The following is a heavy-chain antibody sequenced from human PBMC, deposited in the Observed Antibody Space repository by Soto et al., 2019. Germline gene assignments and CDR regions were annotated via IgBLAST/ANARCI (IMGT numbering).Heavy chain of an antibody. CDR3: AHSSGEQQSYGMDV. D-gene: IGHD6-13*01. Sequence: SGPTLVLPTQTLTLTCTFAGFSLRTSGVSVGWIRQPQGKALEWLALIYWNDDKRYSPSLKRRLTITKDTSKNHVVLTMTNMDPVDTATYYWAHSSGEQQSYGMDVWGQGTTVTVSS. J-gene: IGHJ6*02. V-gene: IGHV2-5*01. CDR2: IYWNDDK. CDR1: GFSLRTSGVS.